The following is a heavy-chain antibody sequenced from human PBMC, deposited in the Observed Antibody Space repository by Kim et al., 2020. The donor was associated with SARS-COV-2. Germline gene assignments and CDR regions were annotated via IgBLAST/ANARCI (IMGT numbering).Heavy chain of an antibody. CDR2: IIPIFGTA. D-gene: IGHD6-19*01. CDR3: ASSSGWYADYYYYGMDV. V-gene: IGHV1-69*13. Sequence: SVKVSCKASGGTFSSYAISWVRQAPGQGLEWMGGIIPIFGTANYAQKFQGRVTITADESTSTAYMELSSLRSEDTAVYYCASSSGWYADYYYYGMDVWGQGTTVTVSS. CDR1: GGTFSSYA. J-gene: IGHJ6*02.